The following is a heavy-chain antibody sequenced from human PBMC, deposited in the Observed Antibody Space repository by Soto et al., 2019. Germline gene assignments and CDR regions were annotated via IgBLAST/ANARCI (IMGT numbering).Heavy chain of an antibody. CDR2: ISGSGDST. V-gene: IGHV3-23*01. CDR1: GFTFSSYA. J-gene: IGHJ6*02. Sequence: PGGSLRLSCAASGFTFSSYAMNWVRQAPGKGLEWVSVISGSGDSTYYADSVKGRFTISRDNAKNTLYLQMSSLRAEDTAVYFCARDRVPQLGYYGMDVWGQGTTVTVSS. CDR3: ARDRVPQLGYYGMDV. D-gene: IGHD2-2*01.